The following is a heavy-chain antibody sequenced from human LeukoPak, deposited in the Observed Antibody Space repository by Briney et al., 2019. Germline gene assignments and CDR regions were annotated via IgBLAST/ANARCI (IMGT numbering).Heavy chain of an antibody. V-gene: IGHV3-48*01. CDR2: ITNSGNSK. J-gene: IGHJ4*02. D-gene: IGHD3-22*01. CDR1: EFTFSSYS. Sequence: AGGSLRLSCAASEFTFSSYSMNWVRQAPGKGLEWVSYITNSGNSKSYADSVKGRFTISRDNTKSSLYLQMNGLRAEDTAVYYCARTRSSGYLNFDYWGQGILVTVSS. CDR3: ARTRSSGYLNFDY.